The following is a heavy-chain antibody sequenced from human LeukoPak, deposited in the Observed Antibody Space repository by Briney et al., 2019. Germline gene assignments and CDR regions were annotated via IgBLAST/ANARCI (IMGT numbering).Heavy chain of an antibody. CDR1: GFTFTSYS. CDR3: AKKAQYNGNYPLDY. D-gene: IGHD1-26*01. J-gene: IGHJ4*02. Sequence: PGGSLRLSCAASGFTFTSYSMSWVRQAPGKRLEWVSGTSDRGDYTYYADSVKGRFTISRDNSKNTLYLQMNSLRAEDTALYFCAKKAQYNGNYPLDYWGQGTLVTVSS. CDR2: TSDRGDYT. V-gene: IGHV3-23*01.